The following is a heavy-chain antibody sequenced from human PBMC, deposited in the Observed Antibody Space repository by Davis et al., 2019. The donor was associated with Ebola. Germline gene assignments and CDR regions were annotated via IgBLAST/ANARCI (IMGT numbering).Heavy chain of an antibody. CDR1: GYSFTTYA. V-gene: IGHV1-46*03. CDR3: GREMAGGTFDY. J-gene: IGHJ4*02. Sequence: AASVKVSCKASGYSFTTYAINWVRQAPGQGLEWMGIINPSEGNTNYAQKFQGRVTVTRDTPTSTVYMELSSLRSEDTAVYYCGREMAGGTFDYWGQGTLVTVSS. CDR2: INPSEGNT. D-gene: IGHD6-19*01.